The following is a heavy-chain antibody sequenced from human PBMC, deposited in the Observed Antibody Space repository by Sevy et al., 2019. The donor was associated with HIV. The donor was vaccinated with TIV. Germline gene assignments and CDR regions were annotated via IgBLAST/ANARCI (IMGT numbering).Heavy chain of an antibody. D-gene: IGHD3-10*01. Sequence: GGSLRLSCAASGFTFSNAWMSWVRQAPGKGLEWVGRIKSKTDGGTTDYAAPVKGKFTISRDDSKNTLYLQMNSVKTEXTTVYYGTTNRYYWEPSINTFGELSREANYNGMDVWGQGTTVTVSS. J-gene: IGHJ6*02. CDR1: GFTFSNAW. V-gene: IGHV3-15*01. CDR3: TTNRYYWEPSINTFGELSREANYNGMDV. CDR2: IKSKTDGGTT.